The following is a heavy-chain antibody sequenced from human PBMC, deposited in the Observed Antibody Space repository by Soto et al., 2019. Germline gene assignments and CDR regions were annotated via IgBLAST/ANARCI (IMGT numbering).Heavy chain of an antibody. Sequence: GGSLRLSCAASGFTFSSYGMHWVRQAPGKGLEWVAVIWYDGSNKYYADSVKGRFTISRDNSKNTLYLQMNSLRAEDTAVYYCARGPGIAAPSGGMDVWGQGTTVTVSS. J-gene: IGHJ6*02. V-gene: IGHV3-33*01. D-gene: IGHD6-13*01. CDR2: IWYDGSNK. CDR3: ARGPGIAAPSGGMDV. CDR1: GFTFSSYG.